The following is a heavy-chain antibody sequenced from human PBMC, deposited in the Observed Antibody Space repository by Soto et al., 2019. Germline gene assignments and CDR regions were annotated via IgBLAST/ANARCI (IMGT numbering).Heavy chain of an antibody. V-gene: IGHV1-3*01. CDR3: ASERNYDSSGLDY. CDR2: INADNGNT. Sequence: ASVKVSSKASGRTFSSYAISWVRQAPGQRLEWMGWINADNGNTKYSQQFQGRVTITRDTSASTAYMELSSLRPEDTAVYFCASERNYDSSGLDYWGQGTLVTVSS. D-gene: IGHD3-22*01. J-gene: IGHJ4*02. CDR1: GRTFSSYA.